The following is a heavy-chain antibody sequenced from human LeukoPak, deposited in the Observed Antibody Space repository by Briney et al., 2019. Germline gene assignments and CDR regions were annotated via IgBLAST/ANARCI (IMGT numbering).Heavy chain of an antibody. V-gene: IGHV4-61*01. Sequence: SETLSLTCTVSASSISSSSYYWSWIRQPPGKGLEWIGYIYYSGSTNYNPSLKSRVTISVDTSKHQFSLKLSSVTAADTAVYYCARNLHYGSGSFEGAFDISGQGTMVTVSS. J-gene: IGHJ3*02. CDR3: ARNLHYGSGSFEGAFDI. D-gene: IGHD3-10*01. CDR1: ASSISSSSYY. CDR2: IYYSGST.